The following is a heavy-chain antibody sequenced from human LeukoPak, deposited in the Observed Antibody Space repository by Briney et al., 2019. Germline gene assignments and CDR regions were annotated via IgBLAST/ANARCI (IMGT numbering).Heavy chain of an antibody. CDR1: GFTVSSNY. CDR2: IYSGGST. V-gene: IGHV3-66*01. CDR3: EYSGGWRRIDY. J-gene: IGHJ4*02. D-gene: IGHD6-19*01. Sequence: PGGSLRLSCAASGFTVSSNYMSWVRQAPGKGLEWVSVIYSGGSTYYADSVKGRFTISRDNSKNTLHLQMNSLRAEDTAVYYCEYSGGWRRIDYWGQGTLVTVSS.